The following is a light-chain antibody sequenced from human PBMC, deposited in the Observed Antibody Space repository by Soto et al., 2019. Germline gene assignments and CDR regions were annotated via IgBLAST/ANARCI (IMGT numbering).Light chain of an antibody. Sequence: DIQLTQSPSSLSASVGDRVTITCRASQSISSYLNWYQEEPGKAPNLLIYAASSLQSGVPSRFSGSGSGTDFTLTISSLQPEDFATYYCQQSYSIPWTSGQGTKVEIK. J-gene: IGKJ1*01. V-gene: IGKV1-39*01. CDR3: QQSYSIPWT. CDR1: QSISSY. CDR2: AAS.